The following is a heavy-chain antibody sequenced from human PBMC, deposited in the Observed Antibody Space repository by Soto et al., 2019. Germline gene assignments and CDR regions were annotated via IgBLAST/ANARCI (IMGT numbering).Heavy chain of an antibody. Sequence: SETLSLTCTVSGGSITNDNYYWGWIRQPPGKGLEWIGSIYYSGSSHYNPSLKSRLIISMDTSKNQLSLRLSSVTAADTAVYYCAATSSFDNSDSPYWGQGALVTVSS. CDR2: IYYSGSS. J-gene: IGHJ4*02. CDR3: AATSSFDNSDSPY. CDR1: GGSITNDNYY. V-gene: IGHV4-30-4*01. D-gene: IGHD3-22*01.